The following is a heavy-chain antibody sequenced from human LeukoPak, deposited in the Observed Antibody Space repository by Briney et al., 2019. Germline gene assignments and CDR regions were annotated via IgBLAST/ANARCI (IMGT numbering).Heavy chain of an antibody. CDR2: ISSSGSTI. D-gene: IGHD5-12*01. Sequence: GGSLRLSCAASGFTFSSYEMNWVRQAPGKGLEWVSYISSSGSTIYYADSVKGRLTISRDNAKNSLYLQMNSLRAEDTAVYYCAKPRGYSGYVYFDYWGQGTLVTVSS. J-gene: IGHJ4*02. CDR3: AKPRGYSGYVYFDY. CDR1: GFTFSSYE. V-gene: IGHV3-48*03.